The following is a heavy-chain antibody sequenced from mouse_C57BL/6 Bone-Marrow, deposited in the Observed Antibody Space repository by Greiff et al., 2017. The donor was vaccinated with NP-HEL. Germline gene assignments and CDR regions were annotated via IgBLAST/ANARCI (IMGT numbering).Heavy chain of an antibody. D-gene: IGHD3-2*02. J-gene: IGHJ4*01. CDR3: ARWTAQATYYYAMDY. V-gene: IGHV1-64*01. CDR2: IHPNSGST. CDR1: GYTFTSYW. Sequence: QVQLQQPGAELVKPGASVKLSCKASGYTFTSYWMHWVKQRPGQGLEWIGMIHPNSGSTNYNEKFKSKATLTVDKSSSTAYMQLSSLTSEDSAVYYCARWTAQATYYYAMDYWGQGTSVTVSS.